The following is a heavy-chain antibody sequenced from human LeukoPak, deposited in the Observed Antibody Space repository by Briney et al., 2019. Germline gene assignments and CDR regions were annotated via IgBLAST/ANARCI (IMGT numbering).Heavy chain of an antibody. CDR2: IKQDGSEK. V-gene: IGHV3-7*01. Sequence: GGSLRLSCASSGFTFSDYWMSWVRQAPGKGLEWVADIKQDGSEKYYVDSVKGRFTISRDNAKNSLYLQMNSLRAEDTAVYYCVRDRAYFDSSGFYNLDYWGQGTLVTVSS. J-gene: IGHJ4*02. D-gene: IGHD3-22*01. CDR3: VRDRAYFDSSGFYNLDY. CDR1: GFTFSDYW.